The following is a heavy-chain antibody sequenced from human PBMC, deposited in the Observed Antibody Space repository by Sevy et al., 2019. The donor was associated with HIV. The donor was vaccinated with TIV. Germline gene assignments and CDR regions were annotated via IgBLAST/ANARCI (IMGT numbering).Heavy chain of an antibody. CDR1: GFTFSTHA. Sequence: GGSLRLSCAASGFTFSTHAMTWFRQAPDRGLEWVSSVSGSGGNTHYADGVKGRFTISRDNSKNQVYLQMNSLRAEDTAVYYCAKDFYGSGSYYTTDFWGQGTLVTVSS. V-gene: IGHV3-23*01. D-gene: IGHD3-10*01. J-gene: IGHJ4*01. CDR2: VSGSGGNT. CDR3: AKDFYGSGSYYTTDF.